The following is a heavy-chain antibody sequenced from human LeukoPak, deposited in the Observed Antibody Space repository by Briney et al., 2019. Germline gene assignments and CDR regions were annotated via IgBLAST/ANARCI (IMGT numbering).Heavy chain of an antibody. Sequence: PEGSLRLSCSATGFTVSSNYMSGIRQSPGKWLDGAALTYSGGSTYYADSVKGRFTISRDNSKNRLYLQMHTLSAEDTAVYYCAGSLYSSSWSSFAYWGQGTLVTVSS. V-gene: IGHV3-53*01. CDR3: AGSLYSSSWSSFAY. J-gene: IGHJ4*02. D-gene: IGHD6-13*01. CDR1: GFTVSSNY. CDR2: TYSGGST.